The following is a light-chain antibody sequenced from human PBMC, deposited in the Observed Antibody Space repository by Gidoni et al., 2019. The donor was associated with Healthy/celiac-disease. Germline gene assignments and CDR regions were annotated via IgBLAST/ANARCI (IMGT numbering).Light chain of an antibody. CDR1: QSLLHSNGYNY. Sequence: DIVMPQSPISLPVTPGEPASIPCRSSQSLLHSNGYNYLDWYLQKQGQSPQLLLYLGSNRASGVPDRFSGTGSGTDFTLKISRVEAEDVGVYYCMQALQTPLTFGGGTKVEIK. V-gene: IGKV2-28*01. CDR3: MQALQTPLT. J-gene: IGKJ4*01. CDR2: LGS.